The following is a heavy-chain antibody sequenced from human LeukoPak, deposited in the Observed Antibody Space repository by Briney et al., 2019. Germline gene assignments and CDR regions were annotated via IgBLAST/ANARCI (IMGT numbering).Heavy chain of an antibody. CDR3: ASQTVVAAIEGALDM. CDR2: IYYSGST. J-gene: IGHJ3*02. V-gene: IGHV4-61*05. CDR1: GGSISSSSYY. Sequence: KPSETLSLTCTVSGGSISSSSYYWGWIRQPPGKGLEWIGYIYYSGSTNYNPSLKSRVIISVDTSKNQFSLKLSSVTAADTAVYYCASQTVVAAIEGALDMWGQGTMVTVSS. D-gene: IGHD2-15*01.